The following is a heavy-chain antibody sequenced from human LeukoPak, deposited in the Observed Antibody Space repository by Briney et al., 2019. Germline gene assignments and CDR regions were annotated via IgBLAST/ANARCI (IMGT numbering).Heavy chain of an antibody. Sequence: GGSLRLSCAASGFTFSSYSMNWVRQAPGKGLEWVSSISSSSYIYYADSVKGRFTISRDNAKNSLYLQMNSLRAEDTAVYYCAREVGGIYCGSTSCPLAYWGQGTLVTVSS. CDR3: AREVGGIYCGSTSCPLAY. J-gene: IGHJ4*02. V-gene: IGHV3-21*01. CDR1: GFTFSSYS. D-gene: IGHD2-2*01. CDR2: ISSSSYI.